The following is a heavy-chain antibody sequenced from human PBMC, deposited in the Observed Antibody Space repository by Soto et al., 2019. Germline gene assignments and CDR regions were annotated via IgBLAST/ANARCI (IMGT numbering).Heavy chain of an antibody. D-gene: IGHD1-26*01. CDR2: ISAYNGDT. J-gene: IGHJ4*02. Sequence: QVQLLQSGAEVKKPGASVKVSCKASGYTLTTYGISWVRQAPGQGLEWMGWISAYNGDTEYAQNLQGRVTMTTDTSTSTAYMDLKSLRSDDTAMYYCARHNSGTYSGYFDYWGQGTLVTVSS. CDR3: ARHNSGTYSGYFDY. CDR1: GYTLTTYG. V-gene: IGHV1-18*01.